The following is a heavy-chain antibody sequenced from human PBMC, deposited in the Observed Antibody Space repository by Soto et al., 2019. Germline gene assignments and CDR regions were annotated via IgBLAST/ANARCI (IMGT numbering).Heavy chain of an antibody. CDR3: ARIRKALTRPNDAFDI. J-gene: IGHJ3*02. V-gene: IGHV4-39*01. CDR2: IYYSGST. CDR1: GGSISSNYYY. Sequence: SETLSLTCTVSGGSISSNYYYWGWIRQPPGKGLEWIGSIYYSGSTYYNPSLKSRVTISVDTSKNQFSLKLSSVTAADTAVYYCARIRKALTRPNDAFDIWGQGTMVTVSS. D-gene: IGHD2-2*01.